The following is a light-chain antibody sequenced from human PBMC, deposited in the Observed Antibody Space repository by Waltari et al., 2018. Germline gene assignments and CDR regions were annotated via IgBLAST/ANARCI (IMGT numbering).Light chain of an antibody. CDR1: QSISTY. CDR2: DAS. CDR3: QQRSNWPGGA. J-gene: IGKJ4*01. Sequence: EIVLTQSPAPLSLSPGERATLSCRASQSISTYLAWYQQKPGQAPRLLIYDASNRATDVPARFSGSGSGTDFTLTISRLEPEDFAVYYCQQRSNWPGGAFGGGTKIEIK. V-gene: IGKV3-11*01.